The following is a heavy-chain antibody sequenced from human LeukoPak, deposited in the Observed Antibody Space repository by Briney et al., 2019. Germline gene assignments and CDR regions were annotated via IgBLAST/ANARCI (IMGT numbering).Heavy chain of an antibody. Sequence: SETLSLTCTVSGGSVSNGNYYWSWIRQPPGKGLEWIGYIYYSGSTYYNPSLKSRVTISVDTSKNQFSLKLSSVTAADTAVYYCATGSLGSYHYWGQGTLVTVSS. V-gene: IGHV4-61*01. D-gene: IGHD1-26*01. J-gene: IGHJ4*02. CDR2: IYYSGST. CDR1: GGSVSNGNYY. CDR3: ATGSLGSYHY.